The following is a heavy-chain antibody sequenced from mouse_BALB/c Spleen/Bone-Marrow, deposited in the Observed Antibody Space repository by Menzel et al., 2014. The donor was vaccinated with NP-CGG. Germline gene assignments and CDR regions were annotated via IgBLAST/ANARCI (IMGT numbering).Heavy chain of an antibody. CDR1: GFNIKDTY. CDR3: ARFPFPY. V-gene: IGHV14-3*02. Sequence: VQLQQSGAELVKPGASVKLSCTASGFNIKDTYMHWVKQRPEQGLEWIGKIDPANGNTKYDPKFQGKATITADTSSNTSYLQLSSLTSEDTAVYFCARFPFPYWGQGTLVTVSA. J-gene: IGHJ3*01. CDR2: IDPANGNT.